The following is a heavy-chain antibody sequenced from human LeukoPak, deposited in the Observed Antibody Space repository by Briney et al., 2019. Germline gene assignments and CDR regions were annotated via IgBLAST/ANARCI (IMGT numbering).Heavy chain of an antibody. V-gene: IGHV4-59*12. CDR1: GGSISSYY. Sequence: SETLSLTCTVSGGSISSYYWSWIRQPPGKGLEWIGYIYYSGSTNYNPSLKSRVTISVDTSKNQFSLKLSSVTAADTAVYYCARVVYYGSETFDPWGQGTLVTVSS. CDR2: IYYSGST. CDR3: ARVVYYGSETFDP. D-gene: IGHD3-10*01. J-gene: IGHJ5*02.